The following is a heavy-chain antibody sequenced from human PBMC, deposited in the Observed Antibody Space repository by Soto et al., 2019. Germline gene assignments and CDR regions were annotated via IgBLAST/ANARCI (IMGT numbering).Heavy chain of an antibody. CDR1: GYTFTSYA. D-gene: IGHD4-17*01. J-gene: IGHJ6*02. V-gene: IGHV1-3*01. CDR2: INAGNGNT. CDR3: AAPTVTIYGMDV. Sequence: EASVKVSCKASGYTFTSYAMHWVRQAPGQRLEWMGWINAGNGNTKYSQKFQGRVTITRDTSASTAYMELSSLRSEDTAVYYCAAPTVTIYGMDVWGQGTTVTV.